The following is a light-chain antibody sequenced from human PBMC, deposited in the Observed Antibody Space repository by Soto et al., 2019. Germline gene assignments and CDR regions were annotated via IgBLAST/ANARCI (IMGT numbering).Light chain of an antibody. Sequence: DIQMTQSPSSLSASVGDRVTITCRASESISTWLAWYQQKPGKAPKILIYGASSLESGVPPRFSGDGSETEFTLTISSLQRDDFGTYYCQQYSRLWSFGQGTKVEIE. J-gene: IGKJ1*01. V-gene: IGKV1-5*03. CDR2: GAS. CDR1: ESISTW. CDR3: QQYSRLWS.